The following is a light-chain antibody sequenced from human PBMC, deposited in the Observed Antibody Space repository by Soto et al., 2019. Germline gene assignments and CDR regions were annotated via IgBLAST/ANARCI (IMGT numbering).Light chain of an antibody. CDR3: QQYGSSPWT. CDR2: DAS. Sequence: EIVLTQSPAALSLSPGERATLSCRASQSGSSYLAWYQQKPGQAPRLLIYDASTRATGIPARFSGSGSGTDCTLTISRLEPEDVAVYYCQQYGSSPWTFGQGTKVDIK. CDR1: QSGSSY. V-gene: IGKV3-20*01. J-gene: IGKJ1*01.